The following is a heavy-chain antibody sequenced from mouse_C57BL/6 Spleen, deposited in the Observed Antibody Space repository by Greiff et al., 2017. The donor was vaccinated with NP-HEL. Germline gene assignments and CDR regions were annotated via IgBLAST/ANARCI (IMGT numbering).Heavy chain of an antibody. Sequence: EVQLVESGGGLVKPGGSLKLSCAASGFTFSDYGMHWVRQAPEMGLEWVAYISSGSSTIYYADTVKGRFTISRDNAKNTLFLQMTSLRSEDTAMYYCASMITAAMDYWGQGTSVTVSS. CDR2: ISSGSSTI. CDR1: GFTFSDYG. CDR3: ASMITAAMDY. J-gene: IGHJ4*01. D-gene: IGHD2-4*01. V-gene: IGHV5-17*01.